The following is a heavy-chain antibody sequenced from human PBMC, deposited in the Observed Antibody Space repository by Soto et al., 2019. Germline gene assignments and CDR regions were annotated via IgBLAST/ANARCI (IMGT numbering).Heavy chain of an antibody. Sequence: EVQLEESGGALVQPGRSLRLSCAASGFPFDDYAMHWVRQVLGKGLEWVSSISWNSGNIGYADSVKGRMTTSRDNAKNYLYLQMHSLRPKDMALYYCVRSKGGYSYGTPFAYWGQGTLVTVSS. CDR3: VRSKGGYSYGTPFAY. J-gene: IGHJ4*02. D-gene: IGHD5-18*01. CDR2: ISWNSGNI. CDR1: GFPFDDYA. V-gene: IGHV3-9*03.